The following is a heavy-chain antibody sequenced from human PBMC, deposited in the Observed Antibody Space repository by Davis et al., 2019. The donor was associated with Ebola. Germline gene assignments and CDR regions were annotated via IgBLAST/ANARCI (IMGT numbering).Heavy chain of an antibody. CDR3: AREYSKTFADY. V-gene: IGHV4-34*01. CDR1: GFTVSSNY. CDR2: INHSGST. Sequence: GSLRLSCAASGFTVSSNYMSWVRQPPGKGLEWIGEINHSGSTNYNPSLKSRVTISVDTSKNQFSLKLSSVTAADTAVYYCAREYSKTFADYWGQGTLVTVSS. D-gene: IGHD3-16*01. J-gene: IGHJ4*02.